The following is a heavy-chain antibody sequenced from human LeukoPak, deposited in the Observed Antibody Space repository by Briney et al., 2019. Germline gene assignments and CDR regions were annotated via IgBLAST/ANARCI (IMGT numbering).Heavy chain of an antibody. CDR3: VRAPLDFWSGYYIRGYYFDH. CDR1: GFTFSTYN. V-gene: IGHV3-7*01. D-gene: IGHD3-3*01. J-gene: IGHJ4*02. CDR2: IKEDGSET. Sequence: GGSLRLSCAASGFTFSTYNMNWVRHAPGKGLEWVANIKEDGSETYYVDSVRGRFTISRDNAKNSLYLQMNSLRAEDTSVYYCVRAPLDFWSGYYIRGYYFDHWGQGTLVTVSS.